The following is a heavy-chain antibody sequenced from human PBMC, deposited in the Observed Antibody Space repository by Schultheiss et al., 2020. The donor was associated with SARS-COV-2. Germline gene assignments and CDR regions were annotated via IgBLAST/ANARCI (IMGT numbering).Heavy chain of an antibody. D-gene: IGHD3-16*01. CDR1: GFTLSSYW. J-gene: IGHJ4*02. V-gene: IGHV3-74*01. CDR3: TRGETRVWGPFDY. Sequence: GGSLRLSCAASGFTLSSYWMHWVRQAPGKGLVWVARVGGDGTSTAYADAVKGRFTISRDNAKNTLFLQLNSPRADDTAVYYCTRGETRVWGPFDYWGRGALVTVSS. CDR2: VGGDGTST.